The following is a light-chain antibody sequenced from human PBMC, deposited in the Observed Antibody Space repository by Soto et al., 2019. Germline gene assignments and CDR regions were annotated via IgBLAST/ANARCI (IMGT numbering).Light chain of an antibody. J-gene: IGKJ4*01. CDR3: QQRYSTPRLT. Sequence: DIPMTQSPSSLSASVGDRVTITCRASQSISSYLNWYQQKPGKAPKLLIYAASSLQSGVPSRFSGSGSGTDFTLTISSLQPEDFATYYCQQRYSTPRLTFGGGTKVEIK. CDR1: QSISSY. CDR2: AAS. V-gene: IGKV1-39*01.